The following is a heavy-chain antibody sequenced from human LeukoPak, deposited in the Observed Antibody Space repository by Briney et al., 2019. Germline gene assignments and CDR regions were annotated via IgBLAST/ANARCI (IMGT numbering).Heavy chain of an antibody. Sequence: ASVKVSCKASGDTFRSYSITWVRQAPGQGLEWMGGIIPIFGTTSYAQKFQDRVTISADESTSIAYMELSSLRSGDTAVYYCGRGLYSGSGSHYYYYMDVWGNGTTVTISS. CDR1: GDTFRSYS. CDR3: GRGLYSGSGSHYYYYMDV. D-gene: IGHD3-10*01. J-gene: IGHJ6*03. V-gene: IGHV1-69*13. CDR2: IIPIFGTT.